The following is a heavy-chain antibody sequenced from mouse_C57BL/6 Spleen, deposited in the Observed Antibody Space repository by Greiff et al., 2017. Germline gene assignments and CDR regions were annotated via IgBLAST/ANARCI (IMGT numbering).Heavy chain of an antibody. D-gene: IGHD4-1*01. V-gene: IGHV1-18*01. Sequence: EVQLQQSGPELVKPGASVKIPCKASGYTFTDYNMDWVKQSHGKSLEWIGDINPNNGGTIYNQKFKGKATLTVDKSSSTAYMELRSLTSEDTAVYYCARRGGTGWFAYWGQGTLVTVSA. CDR1: GYTFTDYN. CDR3: ARRGGTGWFAY. J-gene: IGHJ3*01. CDR2: INPNNGGT.